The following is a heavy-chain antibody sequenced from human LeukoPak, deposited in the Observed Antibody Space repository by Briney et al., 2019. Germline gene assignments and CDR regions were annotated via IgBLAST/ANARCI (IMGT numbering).Heavy chain of an antibody. D-gene: IGHD1-1*01. CDR3: ARHLTTVPGWFDP. CDR1: GGSISSNSYY. J-gene: IGHJ5*02. Sequence: SETLSLTCTVSGGSISSNSYYWGWIRQPPGKGLQWIGSIYYSGSTYYNPSLKSRVTISVDTSKNQFSLKLSSVTAADTAVYYCARHLTTVPGWFDPWGQGTLVTVSS. V-gene: IGHV4-39*01. CDR2: IYYSGST.